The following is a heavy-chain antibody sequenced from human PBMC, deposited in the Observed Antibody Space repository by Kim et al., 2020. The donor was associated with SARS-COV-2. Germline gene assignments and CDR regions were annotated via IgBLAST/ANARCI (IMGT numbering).Heavy chain of an antibody. CDR2: IYYSGST. Sequence: SETLSLTCTVSGGSVSSGSYYWSWIRQPPGKGLEWIGYIYYSGSTNYNPSLKSRVTISVDTSKNQFSLKLSSVTAADTAVYYCARDVAIPSGWNYYYYYGMDVWGQGTTVTVSS. V-gene: IGHV4-61*01. CDR1: GGSVSSGSYY. CDR3: ARDVAIPSGWNYYYYYGMDV. J-gene: IGHJ6*02. D-gene: IGHD6-19*01.